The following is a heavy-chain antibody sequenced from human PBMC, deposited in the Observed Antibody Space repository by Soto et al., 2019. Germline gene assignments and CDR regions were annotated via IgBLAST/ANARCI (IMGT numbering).Heavy chain of an antibody. CDR1: GFTFSGSA. V-gene: IGHV3-73*01. Sequence: GGSLRLSCAASGFTFSGSAMHWVRQASGKGLEWVGRIRSKANSYATAYAASVKGRFTISRDDSKNTAYLQMNSLKTEDTAVYYCTSTSWPGYMDVWGKGTTVTVSS. CDR3: TSTSWPGYMDV. CDR2: IRSKANSYAT. D-gene: IGHD2-2*01. J-gene: IGHJ6*03.